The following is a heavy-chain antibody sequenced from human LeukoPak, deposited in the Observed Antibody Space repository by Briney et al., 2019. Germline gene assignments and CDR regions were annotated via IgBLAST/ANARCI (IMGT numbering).Heavy chain of an antibody. CDR2: IRYDGSNK. V-gene: IGHV3-30*02. CDR1: GFTFSSYG. Sequence: GGSLRLSCAASGFTFSSYGMHWVRQAPGKGLEWVAFIRYDGSNKYYADSVKGRFTISRDNSKNTLYLQMNSLRAEDTAVYYCAREPYILTGSYDAFDIWGQGTMVTVSS. J-gene: IGHJ3*02. CDR3: AREPYILTGSYDAFDI. D-gene: IGHD3-9*01.